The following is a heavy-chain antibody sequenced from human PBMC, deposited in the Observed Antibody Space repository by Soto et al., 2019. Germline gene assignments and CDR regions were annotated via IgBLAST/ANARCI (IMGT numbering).Heavy chain of an antibody. J-gene: IGHJ4*02. V-gene: IGHV3-72*01. D-gene: IGHD3-16*01. CDR1: GFTFSDHY. CDR2: TRNKANSYTT. CDR3: ARGGVINDYIWGSYYFDY. Sequence: GGSLRLSCAASGFTFSDHYMDWVRQAPGKGLEWVGRTRNKANSYTTEYAASVKGRFTISRDDSKNSLYLQMNSLKTEDTAVYYCARGGVINDYIWGSYYFDYWGQGTLVTVSS.